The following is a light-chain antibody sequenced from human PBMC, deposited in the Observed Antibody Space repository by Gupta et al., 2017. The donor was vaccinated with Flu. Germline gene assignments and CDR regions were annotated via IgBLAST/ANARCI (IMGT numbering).Light chain of an antibody. CDR3: QQYLSFPT. Sequence: IHMTQSPSALSASFGDRVPITCRASESVMTWLAWEQQKPGKAPKQRIYKASSVQRGVPERFSGSGSGTDFALTISSRQPDDFATYFGQQYLSFPTFGQGTKVEI. V-gene: IGKV1-5*03. CDR2: KAS. J-gene: IGKJ1*01. CDR1: ESVMTW.